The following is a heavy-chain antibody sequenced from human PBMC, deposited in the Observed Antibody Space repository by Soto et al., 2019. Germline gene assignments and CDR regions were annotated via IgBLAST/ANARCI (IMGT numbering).Heavy chain of an antibody. V-gene: IGHV1-3*01. CDR1: GYTFTSYA. CDR3: GRDRDGSGSYYFPNWFDP. Sequence: ASVKVSCKASGYTFTSYAMHWVRQAPGQRLEWMGWINAGNGNTKYSQKFQGRVTITRDTSASTAYMELSSLRSEDTAVYYCGRDRDGSGSYYFPNWFDPWGQGTLVTVSS. J-gene: IGHJ5*02. D-gene: IGHD3-10*01. CDR2: INAGNGNT.